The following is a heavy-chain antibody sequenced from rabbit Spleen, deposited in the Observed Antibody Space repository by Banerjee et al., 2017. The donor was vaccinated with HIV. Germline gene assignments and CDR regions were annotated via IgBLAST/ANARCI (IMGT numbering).Heavy chain of an antibody. CDR1: GLDFSGDSY. D-gene: IGHD1-1*01. CDR2: IDIGSSGFT. CDR3: ARDTSSSFSSYGMDL. Sequence: QSLEESGGDLGKPGASLTLTCKASGLDFSGDSYDSYMCWVRQAPGKGLEWIACIDIGSSGFTYFASWAKGRFTISKTSSTTVTLQMISLTAADTATYFCARDTSSSFSSYGMDLWGPGTLVTVS. J-gene: IGHJ6*01. V-gene: IGHV1S40*01.